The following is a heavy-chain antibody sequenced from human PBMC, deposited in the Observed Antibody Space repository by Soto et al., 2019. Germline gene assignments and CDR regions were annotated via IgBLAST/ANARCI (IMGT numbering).Heavy chain of an antibody. CDR1: GFTFSSYG. J-gene: IGHJ4*02. V-gene: IGHV3-30*18. D-gene: IGHD3-22*01. CDR2: ISYDGSNK. Sequence: PGGSLRLSCAASGFTFSSYGMHWVRQAPGKGLEWVAVISYDGSNKYYADSVKGRFTISRDNSKNTLYLQMNSLRAEDTAVYYCAKDSRWGTYDSSGYYFDYWGQGTLVTVSS. CDR3: AKDSRWGTYDSSGYYFDY.